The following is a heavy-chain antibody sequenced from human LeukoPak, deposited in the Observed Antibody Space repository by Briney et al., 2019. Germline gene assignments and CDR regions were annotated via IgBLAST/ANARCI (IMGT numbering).Heavy chain of an antibody. CDR3: ARRIIAASGHYWFDP. J-gene: IGHJ5*02. V-gene: IGHV4-39*07. CDR2: IYYSGST. Sequence: SETLSLTCTVSGGSISSSSYYWGWIRQPPGKGLERVGSIYYSGSTYYNPSLKSRVTISVDTSKNQFSLKLSSVTAADTAVYYCARRIIAASGHYWFDPWGQGTLVTVSS. D-gene: IGHD6-13*01. CDR1: GGSISSSSYY.